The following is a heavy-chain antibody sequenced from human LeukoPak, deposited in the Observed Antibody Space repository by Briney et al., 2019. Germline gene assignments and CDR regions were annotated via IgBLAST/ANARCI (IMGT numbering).Heavy chain of an antibody. CDR1: GYTFTGYY. CDR2: INPNSGGT. J-gene: IGHJ4*02. V-gene: IGHV1-2*02. D-gene: IGHD1-26*01. CDR3: AREHNSGSYDY. Sequence: ASVKVSCKASGYTFTGYYMHCVRQAPGQGLEWMGWINPNSGGTNYAQKFQGRVTMTRDTSISTAYMELSRLRPDDTAVYYCAREHNSGSYDYWGQGTLVTISS.